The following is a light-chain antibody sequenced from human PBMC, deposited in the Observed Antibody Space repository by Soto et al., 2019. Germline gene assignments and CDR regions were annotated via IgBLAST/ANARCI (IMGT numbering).Light chain of an antibody. CDR1: QSVSSNY. J-gene: IGKJ2*01. Sequence: EIVLTQSPGTLSLSPGERATLSRRASQSVSSNYLAWYQQKPGQAPRLLIYGASSRATGIPDRFSGSGSGTDFTLTISRLEPEDFAVYYCQQYDSPPPYTFGQGTKLEIK. V-gene: IGKV3-20*01. CDR2: GAS. CDR3: QQYDSPPPYT.